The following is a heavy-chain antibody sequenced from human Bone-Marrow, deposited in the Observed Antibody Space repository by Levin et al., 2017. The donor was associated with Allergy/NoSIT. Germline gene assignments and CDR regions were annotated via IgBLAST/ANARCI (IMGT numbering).Heavy chain of an antibody. Sequence: SCAVSGFTVRTTYMSWLRQAPGKGLDWVSVIYRGGSTYYADSVKGRFTISRDNSKNTLYLQMNSLRAEDTAMYYCARDRKDSSGYYDYWGQGTLVTVSS. CDR2: IYRGGST. CDR3: ARDRKDSSGYYDY. V-gene: IGHV3-53*01. CDR1: GFTVRTTY. J-gene: IGHJ4*02. D-gene: IGHD3-22*01.